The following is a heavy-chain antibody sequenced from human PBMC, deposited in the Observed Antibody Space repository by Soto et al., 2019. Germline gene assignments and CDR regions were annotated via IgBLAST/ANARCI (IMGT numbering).Heavy chain of an antibody. CDR2: ISAYNGNT. J-gene: IGHJ4*02. CDR3: TRDSYYYDSTGGY. CDR1: GYTFTSYG. D-gene: IGHD3-22*01. Sequence: ASVKVSCKASGYTFTSYGISWVRQAPGQGLEWKGWISAYNGNTKYKQKIQGRKTINTDTSTNTAYKEQRKLKSDDTAENNYTRDSYYYDSTGGYWGQGT. V-gene: IGHV1-18*04.